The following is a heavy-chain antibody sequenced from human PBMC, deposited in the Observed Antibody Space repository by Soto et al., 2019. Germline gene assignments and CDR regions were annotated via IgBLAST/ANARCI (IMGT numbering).Heavy chain of an antibody. CDR1: GFTFSSYW. V-gene: IGHV3-74*01. Sequence: EVQLLESGGGLVQPGGSLRLSGAASGFTFSSYWMHWVRQAPGKGLVWVSRINSDGSSTSYADSVKGRFTISRDNAKTTLYLQMNSGRAEDTAVYYCAREFAPAAAGLVFGFDYWGQGTLVTVSS. J-gene: IGHJ4*02. CDR2: INSDGSST. CDR3: AREFAPAAAGLVFGFDY. D-gene: IGHD3-10*02.